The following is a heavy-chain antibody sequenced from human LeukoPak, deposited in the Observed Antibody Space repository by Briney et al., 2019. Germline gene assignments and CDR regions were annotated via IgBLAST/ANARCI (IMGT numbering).Heavy chain of an antibody. Sequence: SQTLPLTCAISGDSVSSNSAAWNWIRQSPSRGLEWLGRTYYRSKWYNDYAVSVKSRITINPDTSKNQFSLQLNSVTPEDTAVYYCAREGKYYYDSSGYYYDVYYGMDVWGQGTTVTVSS. CDR3: AREGKYYYDSSGYYYDVYYGMDV. CDR1: GDSVSSNSAA. V-gene: IGHV6-1*01. D-gene: IGHD3-22*01. CDR2: TYYRSKWYN. J-gene: IGHJ6*02.